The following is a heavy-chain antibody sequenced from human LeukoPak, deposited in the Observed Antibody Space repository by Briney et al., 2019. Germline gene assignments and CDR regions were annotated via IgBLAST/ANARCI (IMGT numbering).Heavy chain of an antibody. V-gene: IGHV4-4*07. CDR2: IYSSGTT. D-gene: IGHD3-3*01. CDR3: ARDGEGYYYYGMDV. Sequence: SETLSLTCTISGGSINNYYWTWIRQPAGKGLEWIGRIYSSGTTNNNPSLESRVTMSLDTSKNQFSLRLSSVTAADTAVYYCARDGEGYYYYGMDVWGQGTTVTVSS. CDR1: GGSINNYY. J-gene: IGHJ6*01.